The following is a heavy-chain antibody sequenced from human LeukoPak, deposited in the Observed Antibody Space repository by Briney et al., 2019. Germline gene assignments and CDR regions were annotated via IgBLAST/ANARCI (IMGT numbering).Heavy chain of an antibody. CDR3: AKLYDSSGYYPFRDY. CDR1: GFTFNNYG. D-gene: IGHD3-22*01. Sequence: GGSLRLSCAASGFTFNNYGMHWVRQAPGKGLDWVAFIRYDGSIEYYADSVKGRFTISRDDSKNTLYLQMNSLRAEDTAVYYCAKLYDSSGYYPFRDYWGQGTLVTVSS. V-gene: IGHV3-30*02. CDR2: IRYDGSIE. J-gene: IGHJ4*02.